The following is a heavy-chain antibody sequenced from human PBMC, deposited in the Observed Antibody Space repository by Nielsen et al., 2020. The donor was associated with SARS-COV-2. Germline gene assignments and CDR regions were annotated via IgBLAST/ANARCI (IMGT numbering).Heavy chain of an antibody. J-gene: IGHJ6*02. Sequence: GGSLRLSCTASGFIFSSYAMTWVRQAPGKGLEWVSAISTSGGGTYYADSVKGRFTISRDNSKNTLFLHMNNLRAEDTAVYYCAKGNSRLSWFGELALYYYYYGMDVWGQGTTVTVS. CDR1: GFIFSSYA. CDR2: ISTSGGGT. D-gene: IGHD3-10*01. CDR3: AKGNSRLSWFGELALYYYYYGMDV. V-gene: IGHV3-23*01.